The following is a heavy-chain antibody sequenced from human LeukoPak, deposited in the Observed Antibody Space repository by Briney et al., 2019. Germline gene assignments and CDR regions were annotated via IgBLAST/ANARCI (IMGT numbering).Heavy chain of an antibody. D-gene: IGHD6-19*01. J-gene: IGHJ4*02. Sequence: GGSLRLSCAASGFTFSSYSMHWVRQAPGKGLQWVAVISYDGSNKYYADSVKGRFTISRDNAKNSLYLQMNSLRAEDTAVYYCTTLTVASNFDYWGQGTLVTVSS. CDR1: GFTFSSYS. V-gene: IGHV3-30*04. CDR2: ISYDGSNK. CDR3: TTLTVASNFDY.